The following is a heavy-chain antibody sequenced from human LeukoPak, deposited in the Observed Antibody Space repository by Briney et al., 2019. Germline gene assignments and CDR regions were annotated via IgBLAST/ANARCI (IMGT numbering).Heavy chain of an antibody. Sequence: PSETLSLTCTVSGGSISSSNFYRGWIRQPPGKGLEWIGSIYYSGSTYYNPSLKSRVSISVDASKNQFSLKLSSVTAADTAVYYCARIKWLLRRGAFDIWGQGTMVTVSS. D-gene: IGHD3-22*01. CDR2: IYYSGST. V-gene: IGHV4-39*07. CDR3: ARIKWLLRRGAFDI. J-gene: IGHJ3*02. CDR1: GGSISSSNFY.